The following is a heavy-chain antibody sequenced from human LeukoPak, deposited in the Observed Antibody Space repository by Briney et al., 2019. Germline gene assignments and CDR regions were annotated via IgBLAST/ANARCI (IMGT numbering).Heavy chain of an antibody. V-gene: IGHV3-23*01. CDR2: ISLDGATT. CDR1: GFTFSSYA. J-gene: IGHJ4*02. D-gene: IGHD3-3*01. CDR3: ARDERLLSFLK. Sequence: GGSLRLSCAASGFTFSSYAMSWVRQAPGKGLEWVSGISLDGATTYYAGSVEGRFTISRDNSKNTLYLQMNSLRAEDTAIYYCARDERLLSFLKWGQGTLVTVSS.